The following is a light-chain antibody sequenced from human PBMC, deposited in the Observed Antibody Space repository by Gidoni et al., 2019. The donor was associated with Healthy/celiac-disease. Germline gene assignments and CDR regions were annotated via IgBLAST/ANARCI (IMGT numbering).Light chain of an antibody. CDR3: AAWDDSLNGYYV. V-gene: IGLV1-44*01. J-gene: IGLJ1*01. CDR1: SSNIGSNT. Sequence: QSVLTQPPSASGTPGQRVTIACSGSSSNIGSNTVNWYQQLPGTAPKLLSYSNNQRPSGVPDRFSGSTSGTSASLAISGLQSEDEADYYCAAWDDSLNGYYVFGTGTKVTVL. CDR2: SNN.